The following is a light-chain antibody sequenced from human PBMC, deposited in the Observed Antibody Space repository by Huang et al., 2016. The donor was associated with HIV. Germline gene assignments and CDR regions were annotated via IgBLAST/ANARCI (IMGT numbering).Light chain of an antibody. CDR2: AAS. CDR3: QQYNKWPPEYT. V-gene: IGKV3-15*01. Sequence: VMMSQSPATLAASPGERVTRSCGASQSGNTNLAWYQQKPGQPPRLLIYAASTRATGVPARFAGSGSGTEFTLTIDSLQSDDFAVYYCQQYNKWPPEYTFGQGTRLEIK. CDR1: QSGNTN. J-gene: IGKJ2*01.